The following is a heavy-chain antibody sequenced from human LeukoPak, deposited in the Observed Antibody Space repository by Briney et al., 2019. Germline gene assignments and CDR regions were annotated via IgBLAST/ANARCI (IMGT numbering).Heavy chain of an antibody. D-gene: IGHD6-13*01. V-gene: IGHV3-23*01. CDR3: AKDTREQQLILNWFDP. J-gene: IGHJ5*02. CDR1: GFTFSSYA. Sequence: GGSLRLSCAASGFTFSSYAMSWVRQAPGKGLEWVSAISGSGGSTYYADSVKGRLTISRDNSKNTLYLQMNSLRAEDTAVYYCAKDTREQQLILNWFDPWGQGTLVTVSS. CDR2: ISGSGGST.